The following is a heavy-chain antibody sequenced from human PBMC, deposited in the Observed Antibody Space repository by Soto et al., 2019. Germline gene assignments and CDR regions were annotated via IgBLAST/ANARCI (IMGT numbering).Heavy chain of an antibody. V-gene: IGHV6-1*01. D-gene: IGHD6-19*01. CDR3: ARGSYYSGWV. CDR1: GDSVSSTSTA. Sequence: PSQTLSITCAISGDSVSSTSTAWSWIRQSPSRGLEWLGRTYYRSKWYTDYAVSVKSRITINPDTSKNQFSLQLSSVTPEDTAVYYCARGSYYSGWVWGQGTLVTVAS. J-gene: IGHJ4*02. CDR2: TYYRSKWYT.